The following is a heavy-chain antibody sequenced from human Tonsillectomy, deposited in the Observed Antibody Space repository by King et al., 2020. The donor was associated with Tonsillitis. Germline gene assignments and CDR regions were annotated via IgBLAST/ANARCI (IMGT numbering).Heavy chain of an antibody. D-gene: IGHD1-26*01. V-gene: IGHV3-23*04. CDR2: ISGSGATT. CDR1: GFTFSNYA. CDR3: ATHPAVGSYYYFDY. Sequence: EVQLVESGGGLVPPGGSLRLSCAASGFTFSNYAMSWVRQAPGKGLEWVSAISGSGATTYNEDSVKGRFTISRDNSKNTLYLQMNSPRAEDTAVYYCATHPAVGSYYYFDYWGQGTLVTVSS. J-gene: IGHJ4*02.